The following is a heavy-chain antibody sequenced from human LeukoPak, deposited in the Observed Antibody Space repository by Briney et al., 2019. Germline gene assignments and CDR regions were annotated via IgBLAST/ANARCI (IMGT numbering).Heavy chain of an antibody. Sequence: GGSLRLSCAASGFTVSSNYMSWVRQAPGKGLEWVSVIYSGGSTYYADSVKGRFTISRDNSKNTLYLQMNSLRAEDTAVYYCGRDRADPRLDYYYGMDVWGQGTTVTVSS. CDR2: IYSGGST. CDR3: GRDRADPRLDYYYGMDV. D-gene: IGHD6-19*01. V-gene: IGHV3-53*01. J-gene: IGHJ6*02. CDR1: GFTVSSNY.